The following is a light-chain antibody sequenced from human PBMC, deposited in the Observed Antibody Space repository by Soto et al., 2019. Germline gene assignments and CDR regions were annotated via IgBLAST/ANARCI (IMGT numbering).Light chain of an antibody. CDR2: GAS. V-gene: IGKV3-15*01. CDR1: QSVSSN. Sequence: EIVMTQSPATLSVSPGERATLSCRASQSVSSNLAWYQQIPGQAPRLLIYGASTRATGIPARFSGSGSGTEFSLTISSLQSEDFAIYYCQQYHNWPLTFGGGTKVDIK. J-gene: IGKJ4*01. CDR3: QQYHNWPLT.